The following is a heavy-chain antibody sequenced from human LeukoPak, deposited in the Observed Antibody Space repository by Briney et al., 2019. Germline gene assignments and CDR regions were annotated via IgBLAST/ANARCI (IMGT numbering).Heavy chain of an antibody. J-gene: IGHJ4*02. Sequence: PGGSLRLSCAASGFTFSRYWMLWVRQAPGKGLVWVSHISSDGSSTRYADSVKGRFTISRDNAKNTLYLQMSRLRAEDTAVYYCATYSGAYSSGWPHYWGQGTLVTVSS. CDR3: ATYSGAYSSGWPHY. CDR2: ISSDGSST. CDR1: GFTFSRYW. V-gene: IGHV3-74*01. D-gene: IGHD6-19*01.